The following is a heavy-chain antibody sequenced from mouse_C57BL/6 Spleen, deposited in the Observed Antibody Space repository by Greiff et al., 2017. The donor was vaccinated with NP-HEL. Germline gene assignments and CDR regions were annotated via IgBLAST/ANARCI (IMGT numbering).Heavy chain of an antibody. Sequence: VQLQQSGPELVKPGASVKISCKASGYAFSSSWMNWVKQRPGKGLEWIGRIYPGDGDTNYNGKFKGKATLTADKSSSTAYMQLSSLTSEDSAVYFCASGYYYGSSPYYFDYWGQGTTLTVSS. V-gene: IGHV1-82*01. D-gene: IGHD1-1*01. CDR3: ASGYYYGSSPYYFDY. J-gene: IGHJ2*01. CDR1: GYAFSSSW. CDR2: IYPGDGDT.